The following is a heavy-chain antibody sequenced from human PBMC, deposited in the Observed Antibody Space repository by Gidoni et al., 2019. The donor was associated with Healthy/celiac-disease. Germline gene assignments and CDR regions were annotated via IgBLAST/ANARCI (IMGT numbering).Heavy chain of an antibody. CDR1: GFTFSSYA. D-gene: IGHD6-6*01. J-gene: IGHJ6*02. CDR2: ISGSGGST. CDR3: AKDESSGDYYYYGMDV. Sequence: EVQLLESGGGLVQPGGSLRLSCAASGFTFSSYAMSWVRQAPGKGLEWVSAISGSGGSTYYADSVKGRFTISRDNSKNTLYLQMNSLRAEDTAVYYCAKDESSGDYYYYGMDVWGQGTTVTVSS. V-gene: IGHV3-23*01.